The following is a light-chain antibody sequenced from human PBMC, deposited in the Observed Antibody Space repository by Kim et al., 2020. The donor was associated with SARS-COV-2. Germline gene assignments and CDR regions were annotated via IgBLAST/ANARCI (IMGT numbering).Light chain of an antibody. CDR3: QVWDSSSVV. J-gene: IGLJ2*01. CDR2: YDS. Sequence: YELTQPPSVSVAPGKTARITCGGNNIGSKSVHWYQQKPGQAPVLVIYYDSDRPSGIPERFSGSNSGNTATLTISRVEAGDEADYYCQVWDSSSVVFGGGTQLTVL. V-gene: IGLV3-21*04. CDR1: NIGSKS.